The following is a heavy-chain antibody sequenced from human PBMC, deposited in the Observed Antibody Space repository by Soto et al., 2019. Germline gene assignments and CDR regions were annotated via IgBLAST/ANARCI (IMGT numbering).Heavy chain of an antibody. CDR1: GFTFSSYW. V-gene: IGHV3-7*01. D-gene: IGHD6-19*01. J-gene: IGHJ3*02. CDR3: ARDRPVRAFDI. Sequence: GGSLRLSCAASGFTFSSYWMSWVRQAPGKGLEWVANIKQDGSEKYYVDSVKGRFTISRDNAKNSLYLQMNSLRAGDTAVYYCARDRPVRAFDIWGQGTMVTVSS. CDR2: IKQDGSEK.